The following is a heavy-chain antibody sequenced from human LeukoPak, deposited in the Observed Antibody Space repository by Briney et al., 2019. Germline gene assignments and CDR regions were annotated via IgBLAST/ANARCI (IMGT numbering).Heavy chain of an antibody. D-gene: IGHD6-19*01. CDR2: IWYDGSNK. J-gene: IGHJ4*02. Sequence: PGGSLRLSCAASGFTFNAYGMHWVRQAPGKGLEWVAVIWYDGSNKYYADSVKGRFTISRDNSKSTLFLQMDSLRADDTAIYYCAKVEYRSGWYGHFDSWGQGTLVTVSS. CDR3: AKVEYRSGWYGHFDS. V-gene: IGHV3-30*02. CDR1: GFTFNAYG.